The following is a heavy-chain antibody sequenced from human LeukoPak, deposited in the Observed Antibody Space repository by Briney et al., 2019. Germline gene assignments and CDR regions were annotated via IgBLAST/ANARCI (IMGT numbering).Heavy chain of an antibody. Sequence: GGSLRLSCAASGLTFSSYVTHWVRQAPGKGLEWVAVISHDGSNKYYADSVKGRFTISRDNSKNTLYLQMNSLRAEDTAVYYCVEYATGRYSYGYFDYWGQGTLVTVSS. CDR3: VEYATGRYSYGYFDY. V-gene: IGHV3-30*03. CDR1: GLTFSSYV. CDR2: ISHDGSNK. J-gene: IGHJ4*02. D-gene: IGHD5-18*01.